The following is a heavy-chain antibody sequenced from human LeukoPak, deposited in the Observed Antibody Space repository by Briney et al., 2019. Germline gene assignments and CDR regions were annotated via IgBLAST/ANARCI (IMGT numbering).Heavy chain of an antibody. V-gene: IGHV3-21*01. CDR2: ISSSSSYI. D-gene: IGHD6-19*01. J-gene: IGHJ4*02. Sequence: GGSLRLSCAASGFTFSSYSMNWVRQAPGKGLEWVSSISSSSSYIYYADSVKGRFTISRDNAKNSLYLQMNSLRAEDAAVYYCARAGSSSGPYYFDYWGQGTLVTVSS. CDR1: GFTFSSYS. CDR3: ARAGSSSGPYYFDY.